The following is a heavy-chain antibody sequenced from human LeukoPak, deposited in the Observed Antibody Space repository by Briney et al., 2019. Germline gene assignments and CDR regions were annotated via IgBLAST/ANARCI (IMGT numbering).Heavy chain of an antibody. J-gene: IGHJ4*02. D-gene: IGHD1-26*01. V-gene: IGHV3-48*03. CDR3: ARGPRGGVGVSFDS. CDR2: IPSRGSTT. CDR1: GSTFSSYE. Sequence: GGSLGLSCAGSGSTFSSYEMNWVRQAPGKGLEWVSNIPSRGSTTYYADSVKGRFTISRDNAKNSLYLQMNSLRAEDTAIYFCARGPRGGVGVSFDSWGQGTLVTVSS.